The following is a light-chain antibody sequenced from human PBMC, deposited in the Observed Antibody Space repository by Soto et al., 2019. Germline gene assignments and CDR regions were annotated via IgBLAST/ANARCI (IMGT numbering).Light chain of an antibody. CDR2: DVS. Sequence: QSALTQPASVSGSPGQSIAISCTGTSSDIGGYNYVSWYQQHPGKAPNLMIYDVSNRPSGVSNRFSGSKSGNTAPLTISGLQAEDEADYYCSSYTYSSTRVFGGGTQLTVL. CDR3: SSYTYSSTRV. J-gene: IGLJ3*02. CDR1: SSDIGGYNY. V-gene: IGLV2-14*01.